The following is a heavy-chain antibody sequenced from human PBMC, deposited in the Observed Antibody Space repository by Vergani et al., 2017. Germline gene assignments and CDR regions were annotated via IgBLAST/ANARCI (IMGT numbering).Heavy chain of an antibody. V-gene: IGHV4-39*07. CDR1: GGSISSSSYY. CDR2: IYYSGST. J-gene: IGHJ4*02. D-gene: IGHD6-13*01. CDR3: ARAIAAAGTLPAFDY. Sequence: QLQLQESGPGLVKPSETLSLTCTVSGGSISSSSYYWGWIRQPPGKGLEWIGSIYYSGSTYYNPSLKSRVTISVDTSKNQFSLKLSSVTAAATAVYYCARAIAAAGTLPAFDYWGQGTLVTVSS.